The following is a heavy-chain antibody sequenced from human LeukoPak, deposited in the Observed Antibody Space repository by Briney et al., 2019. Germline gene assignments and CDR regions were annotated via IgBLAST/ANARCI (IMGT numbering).Heavy chain of an antibody. D-gene: IGHD1-1*01. J-gene: IGHJ3*02. CDR1: GFTFSSYS. CDR2: ISSSSSYI. CDR3: ARGQLEADAFDI. Sequence: PGGSLRLSCAASGFTFSSYSMNWVRQAPGKGLEWVSSISSSSSYIYYADSVKGRFTISRDNAKNSLYLQMNSLRAEDTAVYYCARGQLEADAFDIWGQGTMVTVSS. V-gene: IGHV3-21*04.